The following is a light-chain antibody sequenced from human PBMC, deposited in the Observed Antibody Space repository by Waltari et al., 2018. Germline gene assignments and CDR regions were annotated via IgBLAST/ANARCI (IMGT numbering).Light chain of an antibody. CDR3: QQYYSMPYT. V-gene: IGKV1-NL1*01. J-gene: IGKJ2*01. Sequence: DVLMTQSPSSLSASVGVRVTITCRASQGISKSVAWYQQSPGKAPKVLLYAASRLQSGVPSRFSGSGSATDYTLTISSLQPEDFATYFCQQYYSMPYTFGQGTKLEI. CDR1: QGISKS. CDR2: AAS.